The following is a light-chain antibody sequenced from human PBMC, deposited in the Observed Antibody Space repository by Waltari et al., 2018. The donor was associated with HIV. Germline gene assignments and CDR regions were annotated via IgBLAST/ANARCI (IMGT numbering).Light chain of an antibody. V-gene: IGKV3-11*01. Sequence: EIVLTQSPVTLSLSPGQTATLPCRASQSVSRYVAWYQQKPGQPPRLLIYEGFNRATGVPAGFSGSASGTDFTLTISSLEPEDFAVYFCQQCSNWPPIFGQGTKLEIK. CDR1: QSVSRY. J-gene: IGKJ2*01. CDR3: QQCSNWPPI. CDR2: EGF.